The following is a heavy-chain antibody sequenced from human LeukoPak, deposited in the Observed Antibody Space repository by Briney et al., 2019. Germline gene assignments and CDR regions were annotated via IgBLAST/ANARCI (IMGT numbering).Heavy chain of an antibody. CDR3: ATLRYFDWLLWD. CDR2: IYYSGST. J-gene: IGHJ4*02. D-gene: IGHD3-9*01. Sequence: PSETLSLTCTVSGASISNSNYYWGWLRQPPEKGLEWIGNIYYSGSTYYNPSLKSRVTISVDTSKNQFSLKLISVTAADTAVYYCATLRYFDWLLWDWGQGTLVTVSS. V-gene: IGHV4-39*07. CDR1: GASISNSNYY.